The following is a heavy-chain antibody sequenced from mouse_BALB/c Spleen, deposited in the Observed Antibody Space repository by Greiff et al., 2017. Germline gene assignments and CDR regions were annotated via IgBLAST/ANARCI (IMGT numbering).Heavy chain of an antibody. V-gene: IGHV3-2*02. J-gene: IGHJ3*01. CDR1: GYSITSDYA. CDR2: ISYSGST. Sequence: EVHLVESGPGLVKPSQSLSLTCTVTGYSITSDYAWNWIRQFPGNKLEWMGYISYSGSTSYNPSLKSRISITRDTSKNQFFLQLNSVTTEDTATYYCAIYDSAWFAYWGQGTLVTVSA. CDR3: AIYDSAWFAY. D-gene: IGHD2-4*01.